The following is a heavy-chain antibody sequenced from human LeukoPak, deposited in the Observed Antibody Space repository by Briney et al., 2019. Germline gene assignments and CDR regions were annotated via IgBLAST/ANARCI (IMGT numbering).Heavy chain of an antibody. D-gene: IGHD2-15*01. V-gene: IGHV1-69*04. CDR3: ASETGYCSGGSCPGH. CDR2: IIPILGIA. CDR1: GGTFSSYA. Sequence: SVKVSCKASGGTFSSYAISWVRQAPGQGLEWMGRIIPILGIANYAQKFQGRVTITADKSTSTAYMELSSLRSEDTAVYYCASETGYCSGGSCPGHWGQETLVTVSS. J-gene: IGHJ4*02.